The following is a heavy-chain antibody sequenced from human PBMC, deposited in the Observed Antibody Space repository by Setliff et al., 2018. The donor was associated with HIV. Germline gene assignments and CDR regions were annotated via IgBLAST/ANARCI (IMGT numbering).Heavy chain of an antibody. CDR3: GRAPPYCSGGSCADY. D-gene: IGHD2-15*01. Sequence: PGGSLRLSCAASGFTFSDYSMNWFRQTPGKGLEWVSFIHSSSSRIYYADSVKGRFTVSRDNAKNSLYLQMNNLRAEDAAVYYCGRAPPYCSGGSCADYWGQGTLGTVS. J-gene: IGHJ4*02. CDR1: GFTFSDYS. CDR2: IHSSSSRI. V-gene: IGHV3-48*04.